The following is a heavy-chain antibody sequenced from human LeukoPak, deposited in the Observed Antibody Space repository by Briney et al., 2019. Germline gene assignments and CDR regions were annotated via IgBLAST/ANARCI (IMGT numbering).Heavy chain of an antibody. CDR3: VDSGSYRNFDY. J-gene: IGHJ4*02. D-gene: IGHD1-26*01. V-gene: IGHV1-69*04. CDR2: IIPILGIS. Sequence: ASVKVSFKASGGIFSSYVSSGVRPAPSQGLEWMGRIIPILGISNYAQKFQGRVTITADKSTSTAYMELSSLRSEDTAVYYCVDSGSYRNFDYWGQGTLVTVSS. CDR1: GGIFSSYV.